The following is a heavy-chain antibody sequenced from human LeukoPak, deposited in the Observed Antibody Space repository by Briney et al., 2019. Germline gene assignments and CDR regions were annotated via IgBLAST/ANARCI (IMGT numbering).Heavy chain of an antibody. CDR1: GGSFSGYY. CDR2: INHSGST. D-gene: IGHD2-2*02. CDR3: ARGPIPNYGMDV. J-gene: IGHJ6*02. Sequence: SETLSLTCAVYGGSFSGYYWSWIRQPPGKGLEWIGEINHSGSTNYNPSLKSRVTISVDTSKNQFSLKLSSVTAADTAVYYCARGPIPNYGMDVWGQGTTVTVSS. V-gene: IGHV4-34*01.